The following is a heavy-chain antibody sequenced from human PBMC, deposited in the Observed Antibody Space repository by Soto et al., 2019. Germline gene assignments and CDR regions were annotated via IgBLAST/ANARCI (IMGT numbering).Heavy chain of an antibody. CDR3: AREDYYDSSGYEYNWFDP. J-gene: IGHJ5*02. CDR2: ISYDGSNK. CDR1: GFTFSSYA. D-gene: IGHD3-22*01. V-gene: IGHV3-30-3*01. Sequence: GGSLRLSCAASGFTFSSYAMHWVRQAPGKGLEWVAVISYDGSNKYYADSVKGRFTIFRDNSKNTLYLQMNSLRAEDTAVYYCAREDYYDSSGYEYNWFDPWGQGTLVTVSS.